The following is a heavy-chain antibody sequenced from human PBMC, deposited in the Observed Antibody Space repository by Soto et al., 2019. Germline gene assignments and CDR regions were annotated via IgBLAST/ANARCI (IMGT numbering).Heavy chain of an antibody. J-gene: IGHJ4*02. D-gene: IGHD2-15*01. CDR1: GFTFSSYW. CDR3: ARGPAAEVVAAYFDY. Sequence: GGSLRLSCAASGFTFSSYWMSWVRQAPGKGLEWVANIKQDGSEKYYVDSVKGRFTISRDNAKNSLYLQMNSLRAEDTAVYYCARGPAAEVVAAYFDYWGQGTLVTVSS. CDR2: IKQDGSEK. V-gene: IGHV3-7*05.